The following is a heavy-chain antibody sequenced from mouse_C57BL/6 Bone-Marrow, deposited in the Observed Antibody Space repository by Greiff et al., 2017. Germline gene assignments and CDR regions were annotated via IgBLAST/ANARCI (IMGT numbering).Heavy chain of an antibody. J-gene: IGHJ2*01. V-gene: IGHV1-64*01. CDR3: ARGWDYDEDY. D-gene: IGHD2-4*01. Sequence: QVQLQQPGAELVKPGASVKLSCKASGYTFTSYWMHWVKPRPGQGLEWIGMIHPNSGSTNYNEKFKSKATLTVDKSSSTAYMQLISLTSEDSAVYYCARGWDYDEDYWGQGTTLTVSS. CDR1: GYTFTSYW. CDR2: IHPNSGST.